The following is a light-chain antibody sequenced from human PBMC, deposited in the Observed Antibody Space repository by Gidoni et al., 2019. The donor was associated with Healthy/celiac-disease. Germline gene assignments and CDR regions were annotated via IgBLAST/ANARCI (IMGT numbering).Light chain of an antibody. CDR1: SSNIGSNT. Sequence: QSVLTPPPSASGTPGQRVTISCSGSSSNIGSNTVHWYQQLPGTAPKLLIYRNNQRPSGVPDRFSGSRSGTSASLAISGLQSEDEADYYFAAWDDSLNGRVFGGGTKLTVL. CDR3: AAWDDSLNGRV. CDR2: RNN. J-gene: IGLJ3*02. V-gene: IGLV1-44*01.